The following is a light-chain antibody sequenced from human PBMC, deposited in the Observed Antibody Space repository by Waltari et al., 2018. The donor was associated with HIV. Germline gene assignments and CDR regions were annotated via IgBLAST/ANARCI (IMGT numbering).Light chain of an antibody. J-gene: IGLJ2*01. CDR1: SSDVGGYNY. CDR2: EVR. CDR3: SSYTSSSTA. V-gene: IGLV2-14*01. Sequence: QSALTQPASVSGSPGQSITISCTGTSSDVGGYNYVSWYQQHPGKAPKLMIYEVRNRPSGVSNRFSGSKSGNTASLTISGLQAEDEADYYCSSYTSSSTAFGGGTKLTVL.